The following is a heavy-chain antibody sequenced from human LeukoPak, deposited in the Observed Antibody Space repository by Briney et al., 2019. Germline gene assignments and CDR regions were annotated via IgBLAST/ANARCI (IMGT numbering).Heavy chain of an antibody. J-gene: IGHJ4*02. CDR2: IYSGGST. V-gene: IGHV3-66*01. Sequence: GGSLRLSCAASGFTVSSNYMSWVRQAPGKGLEWVSVIYSGGSTDYADSVKGRFTISRDNSKNTLYLQMNSLRAEDTAVYYCASMRSFYFDYWGQGTLVTVSS. CDR3: ASMRSFYFDY. CDR1: GFTVSSNY. D-gene: IGHD3-10*01.